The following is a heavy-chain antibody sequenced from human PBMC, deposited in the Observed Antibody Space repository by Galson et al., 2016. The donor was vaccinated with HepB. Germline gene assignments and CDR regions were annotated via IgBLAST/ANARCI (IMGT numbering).Heavy chain of an antibody. CDR3: ARDGCSTTTCYSDYYYYHGLDV. CDR1: GFTFSDYY. D-gene: IGHD2-2*01. Sequence: SLRLSCAASGFTFSDYYMSWIRQAPGKGLEWISYISGSARTIYYPDSMRGRFTVSRDNAKNSPFLQLNSLRAEDTAVYYCARDGCSTTTCYSDYYYYHGLDVWGKGTTVTVSS. J-gene: IGHJ6*04. V-gene: IGHV3-11*01. CDR2: ISGSARTI.